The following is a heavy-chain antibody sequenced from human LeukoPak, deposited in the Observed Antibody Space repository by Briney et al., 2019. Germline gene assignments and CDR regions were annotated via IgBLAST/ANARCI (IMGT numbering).Heavy chain of an antibody. J-gene: IGHJ4*02. CDR3: ARSQYCSGGSCYRLGDY. Sequence: PGGSLRLSCAASGFTFSSHWMHWVRQAPGKGLVWVSRINGDGSNTTYADSVRGRFTISRDNAKNTLYLQMDSLRAEDTAVYYCARSQYCSGGSCYRLGDYWGQGTLVTVSS. CDR2: INGDGSNT. V-gene: IGHV3-74*03. D-gene: IGHD2-15*01. CDR1: GFTFSSHW.